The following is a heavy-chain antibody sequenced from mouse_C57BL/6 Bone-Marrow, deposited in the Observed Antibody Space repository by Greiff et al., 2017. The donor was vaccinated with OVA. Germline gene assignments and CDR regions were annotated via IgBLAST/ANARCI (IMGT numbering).Heavy chain of an antibody. J-gene: IGHJ1*03. CDR3: ARQGVGGHWYFDV. CDR2: INSDGGST. Sequence: DVHLVESGGGLVQPGESLKLSCESNEYEFPSHDMSWVRKTPEKRLELVAAINSDGGSTYYPDTMERRFIISRDNTKKTLYLQMSSLRSEDTALYYCARQGVGGHWYFDVWGTGTTVTVSS. D-gene: IGHD3-1*01. V-gene: IGHV5-2*01. CDR1: EYEFPSHD.